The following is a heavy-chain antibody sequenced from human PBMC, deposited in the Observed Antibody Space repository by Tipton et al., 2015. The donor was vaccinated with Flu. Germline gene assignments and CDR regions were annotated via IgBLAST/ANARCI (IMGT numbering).Heavy chain of an antibody. J-gene: IGHJ6*02. D-gene: IGHD3-10*01. CDR3: AKDMRFPVLGMDV. CDR1: GFTFSSYA. CDR2: ISGSGGST. Sequence: SLRLSCAASGFTFSSYAMSWVRQAPGKGLEWVSAISGSGGSTYYADSVKGRFTISRDNSKNTLYLQMNSLRAEDTAVYYCAKDMRFPVLGMDVWGQGTTVTVSS. V-gene: IGHV3-23*01.